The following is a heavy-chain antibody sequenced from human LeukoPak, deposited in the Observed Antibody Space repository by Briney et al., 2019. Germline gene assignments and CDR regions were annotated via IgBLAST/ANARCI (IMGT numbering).Heavy chain of an antibody. J-gene: IGHJ4*02. Sequence: PGGSLRLSCAASGFTVSSNYTSWVRQAPGKGLEWVSVIYSGGSTYYADSVKGRFTISRDNSENTLYLQMNSLRAEDTAVYYCARDEQQLSFDYWGQGTLVTVSS. CDR1: GFTVSSNY. D-gene: IGHD6-13*01. CDR2: IYSGGST. CDR3: ARDEQQLSFDY. V-gene: IGHV3-66*01.